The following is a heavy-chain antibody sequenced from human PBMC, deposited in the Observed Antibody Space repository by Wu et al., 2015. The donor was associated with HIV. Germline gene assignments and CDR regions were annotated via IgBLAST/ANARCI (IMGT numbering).Heavy chain of an antibody. CDR1: GDTFSTST. Sequence: QVHLVQSGAEVKKPRSSVKVSCKASGDTFSTSTFTWVRQTPGQGLQWMGGIIPIFGKPNYARRFQGKVTITADESTNTVYMELRSLKSEDTAMYYCARSVEMATIGYWGQGTLVTVSS. D-gene: IGHD5-24*01. V-gene: IGHV1-69*12. CDR3: ARSVEMATIGY. CDR2: IIPIFGKP. J-gene: IGHJ4*02.